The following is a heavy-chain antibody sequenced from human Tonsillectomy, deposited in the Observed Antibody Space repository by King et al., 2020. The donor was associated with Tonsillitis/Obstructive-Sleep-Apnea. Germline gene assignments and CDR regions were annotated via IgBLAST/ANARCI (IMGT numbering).Heavy chain of an antibody. V-gene: IGHV3-23*04. Sequence: VQLVESGRGLEQPGGSLRLSCAASGFTFSSYAMSWVRQAPGKGLEWVSAISGSGGSTYYADSVKGRFTISRDNSKNTLYLQMNSLRAEDTAVYYCAKDQRPYCTSTSCYSVDVWGKGTTVTVSS. CDR3: AKDQRPYCTSTSCYSVDV. J-gene: IGHJ6*04. CDR2: ISGSGGST. CDR1: GFTFSSYA. D-gene: IGHD2-2*01.